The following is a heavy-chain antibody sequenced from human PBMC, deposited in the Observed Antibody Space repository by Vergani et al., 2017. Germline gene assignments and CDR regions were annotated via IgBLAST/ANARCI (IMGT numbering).Heavy chain of an antibody. J-gene: IGHJ3*02. V-gene: IGHV3-23*04. CDR2: ISGSGGST. D-gene: IGHD2-8*01. CDR3: TTDDCTNGPKWDDAFDI. Sequence: VQLVESGGGLVKPGGSLRLSCAASGFTFSDYYMSWIRQAPGKGLEWVSAISGSGGSTYYADSVKGRFNISRDNSKNTLYLQMNSLRAEDTAVYYCTTDDCTNGPKWDDAFDIWGQGTMVTVSS. CDR1: GFTFSDYY.